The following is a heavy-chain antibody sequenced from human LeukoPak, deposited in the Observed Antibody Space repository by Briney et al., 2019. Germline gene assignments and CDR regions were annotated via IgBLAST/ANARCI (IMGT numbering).Heavy chain of an antibody. J-gene: IGHJ2*01. Sequence: SETLSLTCAVYGGSFSGYYWSWIRQPPGKGLEWIGEINHSGSTNYNPSLKSRLTISVDTSKNQFSLKLNSVTAADTAVYYCARNRYNYGNHWYFDLWGRGTLVSVSS. CDR2: INHSGST. V-gene: IGHV4-34*01. CDR1: GGSFSGYY. CDR3: ARNRYNYGNHWYFDL. D-gene: IGHD5-18*01.